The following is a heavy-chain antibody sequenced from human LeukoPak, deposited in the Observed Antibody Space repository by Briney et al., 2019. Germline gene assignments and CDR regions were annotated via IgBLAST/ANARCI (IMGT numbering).Heavy chain of an antibody. CDR2: IYPGDSDT. Sequence: GESLKISCKGSGYSFTSYWLGRVRQMPGKGLEWVGIIYPGDSDTRYSPSFQGQVTISAHKSIRTPYLQWSSLKALDTAMYYCAHGLGAFDIWGQGTMVTVSS. V-gene: IGHV5-51*01. CDR1: GYSFTSYW. CDR3: AHGLGAFDI. D-gene: IGHD3-16*01. J-gene: IGHJ3*02.